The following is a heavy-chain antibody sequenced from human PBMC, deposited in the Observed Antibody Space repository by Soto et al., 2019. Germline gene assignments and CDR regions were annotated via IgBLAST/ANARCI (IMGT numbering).Heavy chain of an antibody. CDR1: GDSITSHV. CDR2: VSKSGSA. CDR3: ARDLSGSLDY. Sequence: QVQLQESGPGLVKPSETLSLACIVSGDSITSHVWGWIRQPPGKGLEWIGYVSKSGSANHNPDLKGRVTMSIDMAKNQVSLNLSSVAAADTAVYYCARDLSGSLDYWGQGSLVTVSS. D-gene: IGHD1-26*01. J-gene: IGHJ4*02. V-gene: IGHV4-59*11.